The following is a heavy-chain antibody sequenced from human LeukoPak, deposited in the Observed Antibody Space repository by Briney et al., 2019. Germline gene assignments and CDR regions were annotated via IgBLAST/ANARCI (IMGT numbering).Heavy chain of an antibody. D-gene: IGHD3-10*01. CDR2: ISYDGSNK. CDR3: AKDLDTMVRGVTHAFDI. J-gene: IGHJ3*02. Sequence: GGSLRLSCAASGFTFSSYGMHWVRQAPGKGLEGVAVISYDGSNKYYADSVKGRFTISRDNSKNTLYLQMNSLRAEDTAVYYCAKDLDTMVRGVTHAFDIWGQGTMVTVSS. V-gene: IGHV3-30*18. CDR1: GFTFSSYG.